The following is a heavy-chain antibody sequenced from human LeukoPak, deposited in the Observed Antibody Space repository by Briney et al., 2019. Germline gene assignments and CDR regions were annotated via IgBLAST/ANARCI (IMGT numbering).Heavy chain of an antibody. J-gene: IGHJ4*02. CDR2: ISGSGGST. D-gene: IGHD2-15*01. V-gene: IGHV3-23*01. CDR1: GFTFSSYA. CDR3: AKELIVVVVAATSFDY. Sequence: GGSLRLSCAASGFTFSSYAMRWVRQAPGKGLEWVSAISGSGGSTYYADSVKGRFTISRDNSKNTLYLQMNSLRAEDTAVYYCAKELIVVVVAATSFDYWGQGTLVTVSS.